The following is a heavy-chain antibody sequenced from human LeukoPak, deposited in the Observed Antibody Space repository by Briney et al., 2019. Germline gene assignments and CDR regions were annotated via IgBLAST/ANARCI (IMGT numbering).Heavy chain of an antibody. CDR2: ISYDGSNK. CDR3: TRSLMD. D-gene: IGHD3-16*01. Sequence: GGSLRLSCAASGFTFSSYGMHWVRQAPGKGLEWVAVISYDGSNKYYADSVKGRFTISRDNSKNTLYLQMNSLRAEDTAVHYCTRSLMDWGQGIRVTVFS. J-gene: IGHJ4*02. CDR1: GFTFSSYG. V-gene: IGHV3-30*03.